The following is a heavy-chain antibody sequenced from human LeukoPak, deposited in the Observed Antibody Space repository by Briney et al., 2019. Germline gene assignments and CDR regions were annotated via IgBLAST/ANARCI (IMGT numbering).Heavy chain of an antibody. CDR2: INSDGSST. CDR3: ARMRYYESSGYAN. CDR1: AFSLSIYW. D-gene: IGHD3-22*01. J-gene: IGHJ4*02. V-gene: IGHV3-74*01. Sequence: PAGGSLRLSCPPAAFSLSIYWIDWVRQAPGKWRGWVSRINSDGSSTSYADSVQGRFTISRDNAKNTLYLQMNSLRAEDTAVYCCARMRYYESSGYANWGQGTLVTVSS.